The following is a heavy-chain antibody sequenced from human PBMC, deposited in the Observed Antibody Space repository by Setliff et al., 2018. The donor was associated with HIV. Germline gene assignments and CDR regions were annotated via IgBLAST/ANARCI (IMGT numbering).Heavy chain of an antibody. D-gene: IGHD3-10*01. Sequence: SSETLSLTCTVSGGSIGRYYWSWIRQPAGKGLEWIGRIYPSGNINYNPSLRSRLTMSIDTSKNQFSLKLSSVTATDTAVYYCARDAGPHYGSGPPLEYWGQGIQVTVSS. J-gene: IGHJ4*02. V-gene: IGHV4-4*07. CDR2: IYPSGNI. CDR1: GGSIGRYY. CDR3: ARDAGPHYGSGPPLEY.